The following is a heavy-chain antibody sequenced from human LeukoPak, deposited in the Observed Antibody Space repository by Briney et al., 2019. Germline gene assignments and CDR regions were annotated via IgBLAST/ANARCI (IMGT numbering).Heavy chain of an antibody. CDR1: GFTFSSLG. CDR3: ARDRPYGGDAFDI. J-gene: IGHJ3*02. Sequence: GGSLRLSCAASGFTFSSLGLHWVRQAPGKGLEWVAFIRYDANIKYYADSVKGRFTISRDNSKNTLYLQMNSLRAEDTAVYYCARDRPYGGDAFDIWGQGTMVTVSS. V-gene: IGHV3-30*02. CDR2: IRYDANIK. D-gene: IGHD4-23*01.